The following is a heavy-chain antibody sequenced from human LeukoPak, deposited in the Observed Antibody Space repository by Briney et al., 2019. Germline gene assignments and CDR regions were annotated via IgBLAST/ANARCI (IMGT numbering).Heavy chain of an antibody. J-gene: IGHJ4*02. V-gene: IGHV3-23*01. CDR3: AKEGYSSGWPPKSDY. D-gene: IGHD6-19*01. Sequence: GASLRLSCAASGFTFSSYAMSWVRQAPGKGLEWVSAISGSGGSTYYADSVKGRFTISRDNSKNTLYLQMNSLRAEDTAVYYCAKEGYSSGWPPKSDYWGQGTLVTVSS. CDR1: GFTFSSYA. CDR2: ISGSGGST.